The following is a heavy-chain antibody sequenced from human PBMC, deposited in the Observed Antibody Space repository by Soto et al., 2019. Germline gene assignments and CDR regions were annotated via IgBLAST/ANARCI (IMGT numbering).Heavy chain of an antibody. CDR3: ARVGTGSYPFDS. D-gene: IGHD1-26*01. CDR1: GYTFISYP. CDR2: INAANAKT. V-gene: IGHV1-3*05. J-gene: IGHJ4*02. Sequence: QVQLVQSGTEEKKPGASVKVSCKTSGYTFISYPIHWVRQAPGQRLEWMGWINAANAKTNYAEKFQGRVTITRDTSAITVYMEVNSLTSEDTAVYYCARVGTGSYPFDSLGQGTLVIVSS.